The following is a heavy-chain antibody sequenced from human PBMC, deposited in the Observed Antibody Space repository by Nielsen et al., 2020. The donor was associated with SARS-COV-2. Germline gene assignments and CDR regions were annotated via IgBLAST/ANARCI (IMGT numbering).Heavy chain of an antibody. J-gene: IGHJ6*03. CDR3: AKGVGRLPYYMDV. D-gene: IGHD3-16*01. CDR2: MNPNSGNT. V-gene: IGHV1-8*02. Sequence: ASVKVSCKASGYSFTSYEINWVRQATGQGLEWMGWMNPNSGNTGYAQKFQGRVTMTRSTSTSTAYMELHSLGSEDTAVYYCAKGVGRLPYYMDVWGNGTTVTVSS. CDR1: GYSFTSYE.